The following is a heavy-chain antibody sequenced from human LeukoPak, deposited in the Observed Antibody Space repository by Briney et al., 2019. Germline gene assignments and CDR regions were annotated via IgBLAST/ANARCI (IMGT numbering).Heavy chain of an antibody. CDR1: GFTFSSYW. CDR2: IKQDGSEK. J-gene: IGHJ4*02. CDR3: ARGKIVRSAGEFSDI. D-gene: IGHD2-8*01. Sequence: TGGSLRLSCAASGFTFSSYWMNWVRQAPGKGLEWVANIKQDGSEKYYVDSVKGRFTISRDNAMNSLFLQLNNVRAEDTAIYLCARGKIVRSAGEFSDIWGQGTLVTVSS. V-gene: IGHV3-7*03.